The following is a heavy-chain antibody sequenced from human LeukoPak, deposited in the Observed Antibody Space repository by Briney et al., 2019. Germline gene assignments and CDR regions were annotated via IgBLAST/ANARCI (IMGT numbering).Heavy chain of an antibody. D-gene: IGHD2-2*01. CDR3: ARVSYCSSTSCYLFDY. CDR1: GGSISSYY. Sequence: PSETLSLTCTVSGGSISSYYWSWIRQPAGKGLEWIGRIYTSGSTNYNPSLKSRVTMSVDTSKNQFSLKLSSVTAADTAVYYCARVSYCSSTSCYLFDYWGQGTLVTVSS. V-gene: IGHV4-4*07. J-gene: IGHJ4*02. CDR2: IYTSGST.